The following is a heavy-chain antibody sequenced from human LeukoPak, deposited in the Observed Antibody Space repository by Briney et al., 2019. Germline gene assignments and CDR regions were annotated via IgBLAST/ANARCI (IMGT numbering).Heavy chain of an antibody. Sequence: ASVKVSCKASGYSFTGYYMHWVRQAPGQGLEWMGWINPNSGGTKYAQKFQGRVTMTRDTSISTAYMELSRLRSDDTAVYYCARDRQLVLRFDYWGQGTLVTVSS. CDR2: INPNSGGT. CDR1: GYSFTGYY. J-gene: IGHJ4*02. V-gene: IGHV1-2*02. D-gene: IGHD6-13*01. CDR3: ARDRQLVLRFDY.